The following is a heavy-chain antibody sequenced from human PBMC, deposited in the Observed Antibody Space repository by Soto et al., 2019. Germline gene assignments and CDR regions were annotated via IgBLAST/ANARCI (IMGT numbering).Heavy chain of an antibody. Sequence: PSETLSLSCTVSGGSISSYYWSWIRQPPGKGLEWIGYIYYSGSTNYNPSLKSRVTISVDTSKNQFSLKLSSVTAADTAVYYCARGDHDYGEYFGDGVDYPGQRTLDTVSS. CDR2: IYYSGST. D-gene: IGHD4-17*01. CDR1: GGSISSYY. V-gene: IGHV4-59*01. J-gene: IGHJ4*02. CDR3: ARGDHDYGEYFGDGVDY.